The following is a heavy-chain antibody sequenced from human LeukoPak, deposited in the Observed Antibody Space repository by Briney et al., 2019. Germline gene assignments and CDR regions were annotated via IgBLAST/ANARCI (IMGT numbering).Heavy chain of an antibody. Sequence: PSETLTLTCTVSGTSISSYYWTWIRQAPGKGLEWIGCVYASGATNYNPSLTSRVTISRDPFESQFSMKLNSVTAADTAVYFCAVLKYDGGDPDLVDVWGQGTMVAVSS. V-gene: IGHV4-4*08. CDR1: GTSISSYY. CDR2: VYASGAT. CDR3: AVLKYDGGDPDLVDV. D-gene: IGHD3-16*01. J-gene: IGHJ3*01.